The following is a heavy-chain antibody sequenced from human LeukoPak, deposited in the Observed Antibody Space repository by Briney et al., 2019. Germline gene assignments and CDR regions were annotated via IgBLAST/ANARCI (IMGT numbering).Heavy chain of an antibody. D-gene: IGHD5-18*01. CDR1: GFTFSSYW. J-gene: IGHJ4*02. CDR3: GRDGVDTAMAHFAY. V-gene: IGHV3-7*01. CDR2: IKQDGSEK. Sequence: GGSLRLSCAASGFTFSSYWMSWVRQAPGKGLEWVANIKQDGSEKYYVDSVKGRFTISRDNAKNSLYLQMNSLRAEDTAVYYCGRDGVDTAMAHFAYGGQGPLATVS.